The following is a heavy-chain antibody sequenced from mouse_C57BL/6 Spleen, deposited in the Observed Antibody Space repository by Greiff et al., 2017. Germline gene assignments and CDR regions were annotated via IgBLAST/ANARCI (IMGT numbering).Heavy chain of an antibody. V-gene: IGHV5-6*01. CDR2: LSSGGSYT. CDR3: ARQDGLRLYFDY. J-gene: IGHJ2*01. Sequence: EVKVVESGGDLVKPGGSLKLSCAASGFTFSSYGMSWVRQTPDKRLAWVATLSSGGSYTYYPDSVKGRFTISRDNAKNTLYLQMSSLKSEDTAMYYCARQDGLRLYFDYRGQVTTLSVAS. D-gene: IGHD2-4*01. CDR1: GFTFSSYG.